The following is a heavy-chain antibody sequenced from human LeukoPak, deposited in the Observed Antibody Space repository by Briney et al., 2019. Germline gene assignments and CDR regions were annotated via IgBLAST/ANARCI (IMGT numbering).Heavy chain of an antibody. CDR3: ARDGAYSGSYLDYYYGMDV. Sequence: PSETLSLTCTVSGGSISSYYWSWIRQPPGKGLEWIGYIYYSGSTNYNPSLRSRVTILVDTSKTQFSLKLRSVTAADTAVYYCARDGAYSGSYLDYYYGMDVWGQGTTVTVSS. CDR1: GGSISSYY. J-gene: IGHJ6*02. CDR2: IYYSGST. D-gene: IGHD1-26*01. V-gene: IGHV4-59*01.